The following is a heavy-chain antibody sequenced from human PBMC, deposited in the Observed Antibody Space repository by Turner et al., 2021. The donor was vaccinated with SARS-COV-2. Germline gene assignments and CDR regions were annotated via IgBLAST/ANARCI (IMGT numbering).Heavy chain of an antibody. CDR3: ARETVNNWVDP. CDR2: FYYRGST. Sequence: QVQLQESGPGLVRPSETLSLTCTVSGGSISSKSWSWIRQSPGRGLEWIGYFYYRGSTNYNPSLKSRVTISVDTSKNQFSLNLTSVTAADTAIYYCARETVNNWVDPWGQGTLVTVSS. J-gene: IGHJ5*02. CDR1: GGSISSKS. D-gene: IGHD2-21*02. V-gene: IGHV4-59*01.